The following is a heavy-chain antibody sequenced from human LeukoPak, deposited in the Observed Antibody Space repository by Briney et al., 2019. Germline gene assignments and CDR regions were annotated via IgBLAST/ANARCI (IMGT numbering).Heavy chain of an antibody. CDR2: MNPNSGNT. J-gene: IGHJ3*02. D-gene: IGHD3-10*01. CDR1: GYTFTSYD. Sequence: ASVKVSCKASGYTFTSYDINWVRQATGQGLEWMGWMNPNSGNTGYAQKFQGRVTMTRNTSISTAYMELSSLRSEDTAVYYCANGRGITMVRGVIIFGDAFDIWGQGTMVTVSS. CDR3: ANGRGITMVRGVIIFGDAFDI. V-gene: IGHV1-8*01.